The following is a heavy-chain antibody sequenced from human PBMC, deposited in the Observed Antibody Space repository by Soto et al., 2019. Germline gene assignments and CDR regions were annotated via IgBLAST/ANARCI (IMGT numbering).Heavy chain of an antibody. V-gene: IGHV4-39*07. CDR1: GDSIRSSSYY. J-gene: IGHJ4*02. Sequence: PSETLSLTCTVSGDSIRSSSYYWGWIRQPPGTGLEWIGSIYYSWSTYYNPSLKSRVTISVDTSKNQFSLKLSSVTTADTALYYCARTTAVPNTLRSRYFFGYWGQGTLVTVPQ. CDR2: IYYSWST. CDR3: ARTTAVPNTLRSRYFFGY. D-gene: IGHD4-17*01.